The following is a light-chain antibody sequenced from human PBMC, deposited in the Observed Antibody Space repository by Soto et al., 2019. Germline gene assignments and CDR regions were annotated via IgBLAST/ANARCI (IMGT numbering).Light chain of an antibody. Sequence: DIQKTQSPSSLSASVGDRVTITCRASQSISSYLNWYQQKPGKAPKLLIYAASSLQSGVPSRFSGSGSGTDFTLTISSLQPEDFATYYCQQSYSTPITFGQGTLLEI. CDR2: AAS. CDR1: QSISSY. V-gene: IGKV1-39*01. CDR3: QQSYSTPIT. J-gene: IGKJ5*01.